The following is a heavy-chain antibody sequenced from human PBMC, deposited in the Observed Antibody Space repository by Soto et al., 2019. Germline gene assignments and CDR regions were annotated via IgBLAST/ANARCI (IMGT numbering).Heavy chain of an antibody. CDR1: GFTFSSYW. D-gene: IGHD2-8*01. J-gene: IGHJ6*03. V-gene: IGHV3-74*01. CDR2: INSDGSST. Sequence: PGGSLRLSCAASGFTFSSYWMHWVRQAPGKGLVWVSRINSDGSSTSYADSVKGRFTISRDNAKNTLYLQMNSLRAEDTAVYYCARVIGYCTNGVCYYYYYMDGWGKGITVTVAS. CDR3: ARVIGYCTNGVCYYYYYMDG.